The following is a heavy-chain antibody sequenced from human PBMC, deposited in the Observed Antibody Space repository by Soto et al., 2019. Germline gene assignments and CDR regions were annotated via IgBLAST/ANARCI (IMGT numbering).Heavy chain of an antibody. D-gene: IGHD1-20*01. J-gene: IGHJ6*01. Sequence: GESLKISCKGSGYSFTSYLISCVRQIPGKGLEWMGRIDPSDSYTNYSPSFQGHVTISADKSISTAYLQWSSLKASDTAMDYCARPIPQYKWNLPYYYAMEVWGQGTTVTVSS. CDR1: GYSFTSYL. V-gene: IGHV5-10-1*01. CDR3: ARPIPQYKWNLPYYYAMEV. CDR2: IDPSDSYT.